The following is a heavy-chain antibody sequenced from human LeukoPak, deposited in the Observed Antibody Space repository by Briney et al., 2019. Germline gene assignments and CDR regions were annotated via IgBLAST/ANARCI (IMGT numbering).Heavy chain of an antibody. CDR3: ASAYYDFWSGYLSVYFDY. V-gene: IGHV1-69*05. J-gene: IGHJ4*02. CDR1: GGTFSSYA. CDR2: IIPIFGTA. D-gene: IGHD3-3*01. Sequence: WASVKVSCKASGGTFSSYAISWARQAPGRGLEWMGGIIPIFGTANYAQKFQGRVTITTDESTSTAYMELSSLRSEDTAVYYCASAYYDFWSGYLSVYFDYWGQGTLVTVSS.